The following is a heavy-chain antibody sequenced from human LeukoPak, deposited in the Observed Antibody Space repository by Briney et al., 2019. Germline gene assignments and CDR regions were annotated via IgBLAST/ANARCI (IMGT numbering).Heavy chain of an antibody. CDR2: IYYSGST. D-gene: IGHD3-22*01. V-gene: IGHV4-61*05. J-gene: IGHJ5*02. Sequence: SETLSLTCTVSGGSISSSSYYWGWIRQPPGKGLEWIGYIYYSGSTNYNPSLKSRVTISVDTSKNQFSLKLSSVTAADTAVYYCARGYYDSSGYLISYNWFDPWGQGTLVTVSS. CDR1: GGSISSSSYY. CDR3: ARGYYDSSGYLISYNWFDP.